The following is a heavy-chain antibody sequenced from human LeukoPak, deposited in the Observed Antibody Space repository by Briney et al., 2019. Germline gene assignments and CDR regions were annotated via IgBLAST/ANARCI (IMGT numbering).Heavy chain of an antibody. Sequence: ASVKVSCKASGYTFTSYGISGVGQAPGQGLEWVGWISAYNGNTNYAQKLQGRVTMTTDTSTSTAYMELRSLRSDDTAVYYCARDYYDSSGYYGIDYWGQGTLVTVSS. J-gene: IGHJ4*02. CDR1: GYTFTSYG. V-gene: IGHV1-18*01. CDR3: ARDYYDSSGYYGIDY. CDR2: ISAYNGNT. D-gene: IGHD3-22*01.